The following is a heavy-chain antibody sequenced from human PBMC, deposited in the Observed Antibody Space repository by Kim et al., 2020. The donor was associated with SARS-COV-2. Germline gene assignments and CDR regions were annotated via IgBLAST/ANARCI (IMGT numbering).Heavy chain of an antibody. V-gene: IGHV4-4*01. J-gene: IGHJ4*02. CDR3: ARNNYDFLTSPFDY. D-gene: IGHD3-9*01. CDR2: VHQSGTT. Sequence: SETLSLTCAVSGGSISRYFWWSWVRQPPGKGLEWIGEVHQSGTTNYNPSLKTRLTMSVDMSKNQFSLKLSSVTAADTAVYCCARNNYDFLTSPFDYWGQGALVTVSS. CDR1: GGSISRYFW.